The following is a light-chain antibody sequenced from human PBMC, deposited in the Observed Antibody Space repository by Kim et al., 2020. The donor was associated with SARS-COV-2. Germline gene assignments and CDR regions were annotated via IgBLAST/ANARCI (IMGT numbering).Light chain of an antibody. CDR3: QQYGSSPRYT. CDR2: AAS. CDR1: QGVSGNY. V-gene: IGKV3-20*01. J-gene: IGKJ2*01. Sequence: EIVLTQSPGTLSLSPGERATLSCRASQGVSGNYLAWYQQKPGQAPRLLIYAASYRAAGIPDKFSGSGSGTDFTLTISRLEPEDFAAYYCQQYGSSPRYTFGQGTKLDIK.